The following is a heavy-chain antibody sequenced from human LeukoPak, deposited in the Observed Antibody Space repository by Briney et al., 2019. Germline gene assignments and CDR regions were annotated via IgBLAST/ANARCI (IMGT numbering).Heavy chain of an antibody. V-gene: IGHV4-38-2*02. CDR3: ARANYYDTSGYSRGAFDI. J-gene: IGHJ3*02. CDR2: IFHSGST. CDR1: GYSISSGFY. D-gene: IGHD3-22*01. Sequence: SETLSLTCSVSGYSISSGFYWGWIRQPPGKGLEWIGSIFHSGSTYYNPSLRSRVTISVDTSKNQFSLNLRSVTAADTAVYYCARANYYDTSGYSRGAFDIWGQGTMVTVSS.